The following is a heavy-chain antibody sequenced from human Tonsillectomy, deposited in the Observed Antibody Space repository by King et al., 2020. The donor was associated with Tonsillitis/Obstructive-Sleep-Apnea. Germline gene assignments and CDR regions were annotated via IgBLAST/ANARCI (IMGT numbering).Heavy chain of an antibody. D-gene: IGHD6-6*01. J-gene: IGHJ4*02. Sequence: VQLVESGGGLVQPGGSLRLSCAASGFTFSSYAMSWVRQAPGKGLEWVSAISGSGGSTYYADSVKGRFTISRDNSKNTLYLQMNSLKAEDTAVYYCAKDQGIAARVGGPYYFDYWGQGTLVTVSS. CDR1: GFTFSSYA. CDR3: AKDQGIAARVGGPYYFDY. CDR2: ISGSGGST. V-gene: IGHV3-23*04.